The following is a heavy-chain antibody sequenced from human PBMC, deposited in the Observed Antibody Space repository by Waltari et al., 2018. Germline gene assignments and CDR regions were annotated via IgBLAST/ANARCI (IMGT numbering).Heavy chain of an antibody. J-gene: IGHJ2*01. CDR3: ASLTTVVRSYWYFDL. Sequence: QVQLQESGPGLVKPSETLSLTCAVSGYSISSGYYWAWIWQPPGKGLEWIGSIYHSGSTYYNPSLKSRVTISVDTSKNQFSLKLSSVTAADTAVYYCASLTTVVRSYWYFDLWGRGTLVTVSS. V-gene: IGHV4-38-2*01. CDR2: IYHSGST. D-gene: IGHD4-17*01. CDR1: GYSISSGYY.